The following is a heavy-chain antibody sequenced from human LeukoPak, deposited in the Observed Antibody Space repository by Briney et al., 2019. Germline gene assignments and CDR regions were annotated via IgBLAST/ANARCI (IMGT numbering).Heavy chain of an antibody. CDR1: GFTFSSYS. J-gene: IGHJ4*02. Sequence: GGSLRLSCAASGFTFSSYSMNWVRQAPGKGLEWVSYISSSSSTIYYADSVKGRFTISRDNAKSSLYLQMNSLRAEDTAVYYCARRLITGSDYWGQGTLVTVSS. CDR2: ISSSSSTI. CDR3: ARRLITGSDY. D-gene: IGHD1-20*01. V-gene: IGHV3-48*04.